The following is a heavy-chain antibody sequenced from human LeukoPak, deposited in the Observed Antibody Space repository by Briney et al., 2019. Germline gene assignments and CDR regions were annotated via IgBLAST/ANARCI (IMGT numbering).Heavy chain of an antibody. Sequence: GGSLRLSCAASEFTFSSYGMHWVRQAPGKGLEWVAVIWYDGSNKYYADSVKGRFTISRDNSKNTLYLQMNSLRAEDTAVYYCARDQHDNSGFDIWGQGTMVTVSS. CDR3: ARDQHDNSGFDI. J-gene: IGHJ3*02. CDR1: EFTFSSYG. D-gene: IGHD3-22*01. CDR2: IWYDGSNK. V-gene: IGHV3-33*01.